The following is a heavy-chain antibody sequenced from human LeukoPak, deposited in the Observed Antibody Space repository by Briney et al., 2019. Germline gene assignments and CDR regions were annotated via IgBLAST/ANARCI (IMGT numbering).Heavy chain of an antibody. V-gene: IGHV5-51*01. CDR3: ARRYCSSTSCFYGMDV. Sequence: GESLKISCKGSGYSFTSYWIGWVRQMPGKGLEWMGIIYPGDSDTRYSPSFQGQVTISPGKSISTAYLQWSSLKASDTAMYYCARRYCSSTSCFYGMDVWGQGTTVTDSS. D-gene: IGHD2-2*01. CDR1: GYSFTSYW. J-gene: IGHJ6*02. CDR2: IYPGDSDT.